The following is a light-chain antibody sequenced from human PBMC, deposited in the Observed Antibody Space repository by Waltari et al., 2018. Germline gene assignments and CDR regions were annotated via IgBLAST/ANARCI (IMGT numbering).Light chain of an antibody. Sequence: SSELTQDPAVSVALGQTVRITCQGDSLRSYYASWLQQKPGQAPVLVIYGKNNRPSGIPDRFSGSSSGNTASLTITGAQAEDEADYYCNSRDSSGNHLGVFGGGTKLTVL. CDR3: NSRDSSGNHLGV. J-gene: IGLJ3*02. CDR2: GKN. CDR1: SLRSYY. V-gene: IGLV3-19*01.